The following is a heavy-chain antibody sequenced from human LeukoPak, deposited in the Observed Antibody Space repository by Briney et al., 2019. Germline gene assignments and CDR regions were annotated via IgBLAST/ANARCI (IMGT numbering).Heavy chain of an antibody. CDR1: GGSFSGYY. CDR3: ARGSGWHRLDY. CDR2: INHSGST. Sequence: TSVTLSLTCAVYGGSFSGYYWSWIRQPPGKGLEWIGEINHSGSTNYNPSLKSRVTISVDTSKNQFSLKLSSVTAADTAVYYCARGSGWHRLDYWGQGTLVTVSS. J-gene: IGHJ4*02. D-gene: IGHD6-19*01. V-gene: IGHV4-34*01.